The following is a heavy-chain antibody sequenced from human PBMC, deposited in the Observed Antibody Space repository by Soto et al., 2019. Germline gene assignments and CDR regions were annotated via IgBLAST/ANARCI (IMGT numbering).Heavy chain of an antibody. V-gene: IGHV4-31*03. CDR3: ARNQAGYFSGFDY. J-gene: IGHJ4*02. D-gene: IGHD2-15*01. CDR2: IYGSGGSGST. Sequence: PSETLSLTCTVTGDSITSGGYYWSWIRQHPGKGLEWLGYIYGSGGSGSTLYNPSLKSRITLSVDTSKTQFSLNLSSVTVADPAVSFCARNQAGYFSGFDYWCQVPLVAVSS. CDR1: GDSITSGGYY.